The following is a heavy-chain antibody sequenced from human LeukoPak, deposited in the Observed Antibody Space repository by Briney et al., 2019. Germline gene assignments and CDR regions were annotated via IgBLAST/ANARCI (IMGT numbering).Heavy chain of an antibody. CDR3: ARHFTRLLVPSH. Sequence: PSETLSLTCTVSGGSISSSSYYWDWIRQPPGKGLEWIGSIYYSGSTYYNPSLKSRVTISVDTSKNQFSLKLSSVTAADTAVYYCARHFTRLLVPSHWGQGTLVTVSS. CDR1: GGSISSSSYY. CDR2: IYYSGST. J-gene: IGHJ4*02. D-gene: IGHD6-13*01. V-gene: IGHV4-39*01.